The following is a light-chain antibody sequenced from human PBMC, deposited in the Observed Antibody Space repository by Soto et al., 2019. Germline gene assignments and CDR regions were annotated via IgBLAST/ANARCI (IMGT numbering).Light chain of an antibody. CDR2: TND. Sequence: QSVLTQTPSASGTPGQRVTISCSGSSANLGSHPVDWYQQLPGTAPKLLIYTNDQRPSGVPDRFSGSKSGTSASLAISGLQSEDEADYYCSTWDDSLNGPVFGGGTKVT. V-gene: IGLV1-44*01. J-gene: IGLJ3*02. CDR1: SANLGSHP. CDR3: STWDDSLNGPV.